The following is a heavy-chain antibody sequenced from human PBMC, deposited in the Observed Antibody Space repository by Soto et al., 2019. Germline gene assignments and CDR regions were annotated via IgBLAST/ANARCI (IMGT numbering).Heavy chain of an antibody. CDR1: GGSISSYC. D-gene: IGHD3-22*01. CDR3: AREGYSSGYYYYYGMDV. J-gene: IGHJ6*02. CDR2: ISYSGST. V-gene: IGHV4-59*01. Sequence: SETLSLTCTVSGGSISSYCWSWIRQPPGKGLEWIGYISYSGSTNYNPSLKSRVTISLDTSKNQFSLKLSSVTAADTAVYYCAREGYSSGYYYYYGMDVWGQGTTVTVSS.